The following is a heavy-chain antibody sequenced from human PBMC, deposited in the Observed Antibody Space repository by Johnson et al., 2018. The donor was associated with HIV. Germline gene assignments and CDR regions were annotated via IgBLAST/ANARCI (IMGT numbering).Heavy chain of an antibody. J-gene: IGHJ3*02. CDR2: ISWHSVTI. CDR3: AMGWQLHGGLDI. V-gene: IGHV3-9*01. CDR1: GFTFDDYA. Sequence: EVQLVESGGGLVQPGRSLRLSCAASGFTFDDYAINWDRQVPGKGLERVSGISWHSVTIGYADSVTGPSTISRDNATNSLYLQMNDLRSEDTALYYCAMGWQLHGGLDIWGQGTMVTVSS. D-gene: IGHD3-10*01.